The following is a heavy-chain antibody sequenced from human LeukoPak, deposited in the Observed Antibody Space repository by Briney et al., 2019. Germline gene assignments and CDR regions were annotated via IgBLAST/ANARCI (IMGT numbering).Heavy chain of an antibody. J-gene: IGHJ4*02. CDR2: ISSSSSYI. Sequence: PGGSLRLSCAASGFTFSSYSMNWVRQAPGKGLEWVSSISSSSSYIYYADSVKGRFTISRDNAKNSLYLQMNSLRAEDTAVYYCAKEYCSGGNCYFVFDCWGQGTLVTVSS. CDR3: AKEYCSGGNCYFVFDC. D-gene: IGHD2-15*01. V-gene: IGHV3-21*01. CDR1: GFTFSSYS.